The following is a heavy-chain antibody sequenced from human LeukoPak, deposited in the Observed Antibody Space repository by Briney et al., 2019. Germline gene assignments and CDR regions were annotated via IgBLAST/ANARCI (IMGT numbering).Heavy chain of an antibody. CDR2: IYYSGNT. CDR1: GGSISSHH. Sequence: PSETLSLTCTVSGGSISSHHWSWIRQPPGKGLEWIGYIYYSGNTNYNPSLKSRVTISVDTSKTQFSLKLSSVTAADTAVYYCARHRLLGGGILWGQGTLVTVSS. D-gene: IGHD6-13*01. V-gene: IGHV4-59*08. J-gene: IGHJ4*02. CDR3: ARHRLLGGGIL.